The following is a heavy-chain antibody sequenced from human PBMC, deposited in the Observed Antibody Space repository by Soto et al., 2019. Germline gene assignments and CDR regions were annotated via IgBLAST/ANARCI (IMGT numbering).Heavy chain of an antibody. CDR2: INHSGST. CDR1: GGSFSGYY. J-gene: IGHJ6*02. CDR3: ARESITMVRGVNGYYYYGMDV. V-gene: IGHV4-34*01. Sequence: SETLSLTCAVYGGSFSGYYWSWIRQPPGKGLEWIGEINHSGSTNYNPSLKSRVTISVDTSKNQFSLKLSSVTAADTAVYYCARESITMVRGVNGYYYYGMDVWGQGTTVTV. D-gene: IGHD3-10*01.